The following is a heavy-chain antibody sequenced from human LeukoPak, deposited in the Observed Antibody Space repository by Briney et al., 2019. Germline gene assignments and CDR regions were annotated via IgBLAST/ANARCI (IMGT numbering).Heavy chain of an antibody. J-gene: IGHJ3*01. Sequence: GGSLRLSCAASGFTFSSYDMNWIRQAPGTGLEWVSYITGSSKTKYYADSVKGRFTISRDNAKNSLYLQMNSLRAEDTAVYYCARPTTSGWYPHWGQGTMVTVSS. V-gene: IGHV3-48*01. CDR3: ARPTTSGWYPH. CDR1: GFTFSSYD. D-gene: IGHD6-19*01. CDR2: ITGSSKTK.